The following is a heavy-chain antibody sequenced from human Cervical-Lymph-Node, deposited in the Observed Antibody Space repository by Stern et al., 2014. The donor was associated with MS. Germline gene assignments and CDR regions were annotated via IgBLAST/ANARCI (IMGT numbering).Heavy chain of an antibody. Sequence: VQLVESGPGLVKPSETLSLTCTVSGGSIIPYSWTWIRQTPGKGLEWIGDLSHNGTTKNNPSLNSRVTIVVAPSKTPFSLRLSSVTAADTGLYFCARVGGRRQLSDWGQGILVTVSS. D-gene: IGHD3-16*01. V-gene: IGHV4-59*12. CDR2: LSHNGTT. CDR3: ARVGGRRQLSD. J-gene: IGHJ4*02. CDR1: GGSIIPYS.